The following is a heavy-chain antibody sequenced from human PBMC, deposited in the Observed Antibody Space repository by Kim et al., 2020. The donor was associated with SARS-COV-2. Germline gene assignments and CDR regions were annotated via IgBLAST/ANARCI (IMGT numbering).Heavy chain of an antibody. CDR1: GFTFFDYA. V-gene: IGHV3-23*01. CDR2: FDGSGSTK. Sequence: GGSLRLSCATSGFTFFDYAMSWVRQAPGKGLEWVSSFDGSGSTKYSVDSVKGRFSFSRDASRITPYLQMSILRADTTATYYCVKGGGGWIFDYWGDGTLV. J-gene: IGHJ5*01. CDR3: VKGGGGWIFDY. D-gene: IGHD5-12*01.